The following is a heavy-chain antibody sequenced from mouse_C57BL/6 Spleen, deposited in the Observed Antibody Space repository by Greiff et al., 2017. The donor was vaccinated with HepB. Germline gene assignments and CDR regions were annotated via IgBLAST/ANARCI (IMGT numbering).Heavy chain of an antibody. CDR2: IYPGNSDT. CDR3: TRDCDFDY. V-gene: IGHV1-5*01. CDR1: GYTFNSYW. Sequence: EVQLQESGTVLARPGASVKMSCKTSGYTFNSYWMHWVKQRPGQGLEWIGAIYPGNSDTSYNQKFKGKAKLTAVTSDSTAYMELSSLTNEDTAVYYCTRDCDFDYWGQGTTLTVSS. J-gene: IGHJ2*01.